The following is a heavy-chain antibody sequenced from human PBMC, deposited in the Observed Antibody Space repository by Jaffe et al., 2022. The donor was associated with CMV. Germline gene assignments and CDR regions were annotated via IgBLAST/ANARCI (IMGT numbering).Heavy chain of an antibody. V-gene: IGHV4-31*03. J-gene: IGHJ3*02. CDR3: ARSLTPIDYHDRTGYGAFDI. CDR2: IYYTGST. D-gene: IGHD3-22*01. Sequence: QVQLQESGPGLVKPSQTLSLTCTVSGGSISSGNYYWSWVRQHPGKGLEWIGYIYYTGSTYYNPSLQSRLTISLDTSKTQFSLKLSSVTAADTAVYYCARSLTPIDYHDRTGYGAFDIWGQGTMVTVSS. CDR1: GGSISSGNYY.